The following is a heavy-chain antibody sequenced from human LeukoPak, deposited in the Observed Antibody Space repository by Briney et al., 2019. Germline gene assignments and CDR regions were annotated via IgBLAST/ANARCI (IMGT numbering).Heavy chain of an antibody. CDR1: GFTFSNAW. J-gene: IGHJ4*02. D-gene: IGHD4-17*01. V-gene: IGHV3-15*07. CDR2: IKGKTDGGTT. CDR3: TTDLDVMTTVTTLSYFDY. Sequence: PGGSLRLSCAASGFTFSNAWMNWVRQAPGKGLEWVGRIKGKTDGGTTDYAAPVKGRFTFSRDDSKNTLYLQMNSLKTEDTAVYYCTTDLDVMTTVTTLSYFDYWGQGTLVTVSS.